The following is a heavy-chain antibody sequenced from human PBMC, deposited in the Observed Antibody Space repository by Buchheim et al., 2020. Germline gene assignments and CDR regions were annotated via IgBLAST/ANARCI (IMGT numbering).Heavy chain of an antibody. CDR1: GFTFSSYG. CDR3: ARGYSLPVALSRRYYYYYMDV. Sequence: QVQLVESGGGVVQPGRSLRLSCAASGFTFSSYGMHWVRQAPGKGLEWVAVIWYDGSNKYYADSVKGRFTISRDNSKNTLYLQMNSLRAEDTAFYYCARGYSLPVALSRRYYYYYMDVWGKGTT. J-gene: IGHJ6*03. CDR2: IWYDGSNK. D-gene: IGHD1-14*01. V-gene: IGHV3-33*01.